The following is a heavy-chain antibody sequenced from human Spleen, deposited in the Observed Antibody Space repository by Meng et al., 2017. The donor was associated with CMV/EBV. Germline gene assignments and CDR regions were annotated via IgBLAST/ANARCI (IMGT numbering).Heavy chain of an antibody. J-gene: IGHJ4*02. V-gene: IGHV1-69*04. CDR1: GYTFTSYA. Sequence: SVTVSCKASGYTFTSYAMHWVRQAPGQGLEWMGRIIPILGIANYAQKFQGRVTITADKSTSTAYMELSSLRSEDTAVYYCARVGYCGGDLCGADYWGQGTLVTVSS. D-gene: IGHD2-21*01. CDR2: IIPILGIA. CDR3: ARVGYCGGDLCGADY.